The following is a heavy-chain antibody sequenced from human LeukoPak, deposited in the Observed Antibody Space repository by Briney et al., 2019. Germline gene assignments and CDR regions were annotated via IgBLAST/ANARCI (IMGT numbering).Heavy chain of an antibody. Sequence: PSETLSLTCTVSGGSISSYYWSWIRQPAGKGLEGIGRIYTTGSTNYNPSLKSRVTMSVDTSKNQFYLKLSSVTAADTAVYYCARDCSGGSCYSPSWGYDPWGQGTLVTVSS. J-gene: IGHJ5*02. D-gene: IGHD2-15*01. CDR1: GGSISSYY. V-gene: IGHV4-4*07. CDR3: ARDCSGGSCYSPSWGYDP. CDR2: IYTTGST.